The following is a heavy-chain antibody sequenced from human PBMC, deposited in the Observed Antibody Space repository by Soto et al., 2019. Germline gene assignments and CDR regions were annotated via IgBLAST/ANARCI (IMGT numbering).Heavy chain of an antibody. CDR1: GYTFTSYD. CDR3: ARHKSLLLWFGESKTRYYYYGMDV. D-gene: IGHD3-10*01. CDR2: MNPNSGNT. J-gene: IGHJ6*02. Sequence: GASVKVSCKASGYTFTSYDINWVRQATGQGLEWMGWMNPNSGNTGYAQKFQGRVTMTRNTSISTAYMELSSLRSEDTAVYYCARHKSLLLWFGESKTRYYYYGMDVWGQGTTVTV. V-gene: IGHV1-8*01.